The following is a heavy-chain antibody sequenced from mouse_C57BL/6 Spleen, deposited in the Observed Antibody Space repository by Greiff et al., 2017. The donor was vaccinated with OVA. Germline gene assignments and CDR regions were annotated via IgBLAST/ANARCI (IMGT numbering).Heavy chain of an antibody. CDR1: GYSITSGYY. D-gene: IGHD1-1*01. CDR3: ARDSLITTVVVPYFDV. Sequence: EVKLQESGPGLVKPSQSLSLTCSVTGYSITSGYYWNWIRQFPGNKLEWMGYISYDGSNNYNPSLKNRISITRDTSKNQFFLKLNSVTTEDTATYYCARDSLITTVVVPYFDVWGTGTTVTVSS. V-gene: IGHV3-6*01. J-gene: IGHJ1*03. CDR2: ISYDGSN.